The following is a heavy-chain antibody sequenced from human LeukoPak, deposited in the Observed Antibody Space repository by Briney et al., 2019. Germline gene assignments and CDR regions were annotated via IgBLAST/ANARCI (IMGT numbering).Heavy chain of an antibody. D-gene: IGHD5-18*01. Sequence: PGRSLRLSCAASGFTFSSYGMHWVRQAPGKGLEWVAVISYDGSNKYYADSVKGRFTISRDNSKNTLYLQMNSLRAEDTAVYYCAKDVDTVNAFDIWGQGTMVTVSS. CDR1: GFTFSSYG. V-gene: IGHV3-30*18. CDR2: ISYDGSNK. CDR3: AKDVDTVNAFDI. J-gene: IGHJ3*02.